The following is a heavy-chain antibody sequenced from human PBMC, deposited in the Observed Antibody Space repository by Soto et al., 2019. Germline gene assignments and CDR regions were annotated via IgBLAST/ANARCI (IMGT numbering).Heavy chain of an antibody. D-gene: IGHD3-22*01. V-gene: IGHV1-2*02. J-gene: IGHJ4*02. CDR1: GYTFTGYY. Sequence: QVQLVQSGAEAKKPGASVEVSCKASGYTFTGYYMHWVRQAPGQGLEWMGWINPNSGGTNYAQKFQGRVTMTRDTSISTAYMELSRLRSDDTAVYYCARGLYDSSGYYYFDYWGQGTLVTVSS. CDR2: INPNSGGT. CDR3: ARGLYDSSGYYYFDY.